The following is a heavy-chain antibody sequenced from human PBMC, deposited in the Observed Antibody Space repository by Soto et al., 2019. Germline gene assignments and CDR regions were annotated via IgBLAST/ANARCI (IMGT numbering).Heavy chain of an antibody. CDR3: ARAYSPVLFDP. Sequence: QVQLVQSGAEVKKPGASVKVSCKASGYTFTSYGISWLRQAPGQGLEWMGWISANNGNTKYAQNFQGRVTMTTDTSTSTAYMELRSLRSDDTAVYYCARAYSPVLFDPWGQGTLVTVSS. V-gene: IGHV1-18*01. CDR2: ISANNGNT. D-gene: IGHD2-15*01. J-gene: IGHJ5*02. CDR1: GYTFTSYG.